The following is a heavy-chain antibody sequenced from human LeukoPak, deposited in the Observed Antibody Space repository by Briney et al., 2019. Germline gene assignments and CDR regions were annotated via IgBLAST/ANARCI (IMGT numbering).Heavy chain of an antibody. Sequence: SQTLSLTCAISGDSVSSNSAAWNWIRQSPSRGLEWLGRTYYRSKWYNDYAVSVKSRITINPDTSKNQFSLQLNSVTPEDTAVYYCAREGACSGGSCYYYYMDVWGKGTTVTISS. J-gene: IGHJ6*03. CDR1: GDSVSSNSAA. D-gene: IGHD2-15*01. CDR2: TYYRSKWYN. CDR3: AREGACSGGSCYYYYMDV. V-gene: IGHV6-1*01.